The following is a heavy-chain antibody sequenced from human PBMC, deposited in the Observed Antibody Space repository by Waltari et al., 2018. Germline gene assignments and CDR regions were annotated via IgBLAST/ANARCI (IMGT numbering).Heavy chain of an antibody. D-gene: IGHD2-15*01. CDR2: IYYSGGT. J-gene: IGHJ6*03. CDR1: GGSISSSSYY. V-gene: IGHV4-39*01. CDR3: ARYRESGGYYYYYMDV. Sequence: QLQLQESGPGLVKPSETLSLTCTVSGGSISSSSYYWGWIRQPPGKGLEWIGSIYYSGGTYYNPSLKSRVTISVDTSKNQFALKLSSVTAADTAVYYCARYRESGGYYYYYMDVWGKGTTVTVSS.